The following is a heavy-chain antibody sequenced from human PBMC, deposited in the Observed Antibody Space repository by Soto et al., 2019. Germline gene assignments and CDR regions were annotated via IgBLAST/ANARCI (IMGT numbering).Heavy chain of an antibody. CDR1: GGSFSGYY. V-gene: IGHV4-34*01. J-gene: IGHJ4*02. D-gene: IGHD3-3*01. Sequence: QVQLQQWGAGLLKPSETLSLTCAVYGGSFSGYYWSWIRQPPGKGLEWIGEINHSGSTNYNPSLKGRVTLSVDTSRSLSTLKLRSVTDADTAVYYCARGMSGREPVLRFLEWLLLPGYFDSWGQETLVAVSS. CDR3: ARGMSGREPVLRFLEWLLLPGYFDS. CDR2: INHSGST.